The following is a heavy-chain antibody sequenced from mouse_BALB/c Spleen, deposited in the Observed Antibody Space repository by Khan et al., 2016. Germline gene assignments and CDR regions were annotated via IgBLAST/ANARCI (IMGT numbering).Heavy chain of an antibody. D-gene: IGHD1-1*01. CDR3: ARITTVVKWYFDG. J-gene: IGHJ1*01. V-gene: IGHV3-2*02. CDR1: GYSITSDYA. Sequence: EVQLQESGPGLVKPSQSLSLTCTVTGYSITSDYAWNWIRQFPGNKLEWMGYISYSSSTSYNPSLKSRISITRDTSKNQFFLQLNSVTTEDTATYYCARITTVVKWYFDGWGAGTTVTVSS. CDR2: ISYSSST.